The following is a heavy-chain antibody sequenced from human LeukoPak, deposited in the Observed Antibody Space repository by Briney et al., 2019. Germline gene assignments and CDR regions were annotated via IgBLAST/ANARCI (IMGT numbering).Heavy chain of an antibody. J-gene: IGHJ4*02. D-gene: IGHD1-26*01. V-gene: IGHV1-69*06. CDR3: ARPPRYSGSYFDY. CDR1: GYTFTSYA. Sequence: SVKVSCKASGYTFTSYAMNWVRQAPGQGLEWMGGIIPIFGTANYAQKFQGRVTITADKSTSTAYMELSSLRSEDTAVYYCARPPRYSGSYFDYWGQGTLVTVSS. CDR2: IIPIFGTA.